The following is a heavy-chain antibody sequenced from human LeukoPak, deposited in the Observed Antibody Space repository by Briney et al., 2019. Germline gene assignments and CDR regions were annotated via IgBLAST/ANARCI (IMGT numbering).Heavy chain of an antibody. CDR1: GGSISSSSYY. J-gene: IGHJ4*02. CDR3: TSLYSSNWYLGDY. CDR2: IYYSGST. D-gene: IGHD6-13*01. V-gene: IGHV4-39*07. Sequence: SETLSLTCTVSGGSISSSSYYWGWIRQPPGKGLEWIGSIYYSGSTYYNPSLRSRVTISLDASKNQFSLKLTSVTAADTAVYYCTSLYSSNWYLGDYWGQGALVTVSS.